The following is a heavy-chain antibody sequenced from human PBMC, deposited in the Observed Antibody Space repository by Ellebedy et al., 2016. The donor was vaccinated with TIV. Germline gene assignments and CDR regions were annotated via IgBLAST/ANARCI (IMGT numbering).Heavy chain of an antibody. Sequence: GGSLRLSXAASGFTVSISYMNWVRQAPGKGLEWVSIIYPDGGAYYAGSVKGRFTISRDSSQNSLSLQMNSLRVDDTAVYYCARATLYNRGDDWGQGTLVTVSA. D-gene: IGHD1-1*01. CDR3: ARATLYNRGDD. V-gene: IGHV3-53*01. J-gene: IGHJ4*02. CDR1: GFTVSISY. CDR2: IYPDGGA.